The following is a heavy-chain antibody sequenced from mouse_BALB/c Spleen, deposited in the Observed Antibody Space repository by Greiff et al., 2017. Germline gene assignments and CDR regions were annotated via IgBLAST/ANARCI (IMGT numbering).Heavy chain of an antibody. CDR2: ISYSGST. V-gene: IGHV3-2*02. CDR1: GYSITSDYA. CDR3: ARWRDYDGFGYYAMDY. Sequence: DVKLVESGPGLVKPSQSLSLTCTVTGYSITSDYAWNWIRQFPGNKLEWMGYISYSGSTSYNPSLKSRISITRDTSKNQFFLQLNSVTTEDTATYYCARWRDYDGFGYYAMDYWGQGTSVTVSS. D-gene: IGHD2-4*01. J-gene: IGHJ4*01.